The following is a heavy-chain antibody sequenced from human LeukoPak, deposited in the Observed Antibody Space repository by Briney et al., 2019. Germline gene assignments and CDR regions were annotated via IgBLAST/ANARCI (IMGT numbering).Heavy chain of an antibody. Sequence: GSLRLSCAASGFTFGSYGMHWVRQAPGKGLEWVAVIWYDGSNKYYADSVKGRFTISRDNSKNTLYLQMNSLRAEDTAVYYCAKAASLTGYYFDNWGRGTLVIVSS. D-gene: IGHD3-9*01. V-gene: IGHV3-33*06. CDR1: GFTFGSYG. J-gene: IGHJ4*02. CDR3: AKAASLTGYYFDN. CDR2: IWYDGSNK.